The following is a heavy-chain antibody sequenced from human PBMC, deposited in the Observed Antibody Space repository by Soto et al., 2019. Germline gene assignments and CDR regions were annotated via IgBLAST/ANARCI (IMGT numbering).Heavy chain of an antibody. J-gene: IGHJ6*02. CDR1: GFTFSDYY. D-gene: IGHD3-3*01. CDR2: ISSSGGLI. CDR3: ARDVYDFWTGSDHYGLYV. Sequence: QVQLVESGGGLVKPGGSLRLSCAASGFTFSDYYMTWIRQAAGKGLEWVSYISSSGGLIYYADSVKGRFTISRDNARKSLYLQMRSLRAEDSSVYYCARDVYDFWTGSDHYGLYVWGQVPTVTVSS. V-gene: IGHV3-11*01.